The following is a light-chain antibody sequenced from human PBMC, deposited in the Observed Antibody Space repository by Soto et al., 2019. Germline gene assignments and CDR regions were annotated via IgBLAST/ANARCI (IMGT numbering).Light chain of an antibody. V-gene: IGKV3-15*01. CDR3: QQYNNWPPWT. Sequence: EVVLTQSPGTLSLSPGERATLSCRASQSVSGSNLAWYQQKPGQAPRLLLYGTSTRATGIPARFSGSGSGTEFTLTISSLQSEDFAVYYCQQYNNWPPWTFGQGTRLEIK. CDR2: GTS. CDR1: QSVSGSN. J-gene: IGKJ5*01.